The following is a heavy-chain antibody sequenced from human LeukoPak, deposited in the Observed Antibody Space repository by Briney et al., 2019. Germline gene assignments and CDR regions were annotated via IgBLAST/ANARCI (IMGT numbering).Heavy chain of an antibody. Sequence: SETLSLTCTVSGGSISRGAYYWGWIRQPPGKGLEWIASIYYNGSPYYSPSLKSRVTISADTSKNQFSLKLNSVTAADTAVYYCAGLPGYGGNIDYWGQGTLVTVSS. V-gene: IGHV4-39*01. D-gene: IGHD4-23*01. CDR3: AGLPGYGGNIDY. CDR1: GGSISRGAYY. CDR2: IYYNGSP. J-gene: IGHJ4*02.